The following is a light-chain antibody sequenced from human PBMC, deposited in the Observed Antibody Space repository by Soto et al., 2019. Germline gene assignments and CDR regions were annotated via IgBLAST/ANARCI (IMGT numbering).Light chain of an antibody. CDR1: QSLSNL. V-gene: IGKV1-5*03. CDR2: KAS. J-gene: IGKJ1*01. Sequence: DIQMTQSPSTLSASVGDTISITCRASQSLSNLLAWFQQKPGKAPEILIYKASSLESGVPSRFSGSGSGTEFTLTISSLQPEDFATYYCLQYYDYRTFGQGTKVDIK. CDR3: LQYYDYRT.